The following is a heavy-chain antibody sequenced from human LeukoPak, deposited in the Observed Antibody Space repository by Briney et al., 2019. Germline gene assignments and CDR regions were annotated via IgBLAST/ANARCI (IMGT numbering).Heavy chain of an antibody. Sequence: GGSLRLSCAVSGFTFSNYVMHWVRQAPGKGLEWLAIISYDGSNKYNADSVKGRFTISRDNSKNTLYLQMNSLRAEDTGVYYCARDKGYLGYYYGMDVWGQGTTVTVSS. D-gene: IGHD2-15*01. CDR2: ISYDGSNK. J-gene: IGHJ6*02. CDR3: ARDKGYLGYYYGMDV. V-gene: IGHV3-30*04. CDR1: GFTFSNYV.